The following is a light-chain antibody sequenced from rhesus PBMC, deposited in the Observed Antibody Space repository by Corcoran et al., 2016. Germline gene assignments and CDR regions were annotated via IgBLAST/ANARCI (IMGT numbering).Light chain of an antibody. CDR1: QGISSY. V-gene: IGKV1-28*03. Sequence: DIQMTQSPSSLSASVGDTVTITCRASQGISSYLNWFQQKPGKAPKLLIYDTSSLESGVPSRFSGDGSGTDFTLTISSLQPEDLAVYYCLQHNSYPYSFGQGTKVEIK. CDR3: LQHNSYPYS. J-gene: IGKJ2*01. CDR2: DTS.